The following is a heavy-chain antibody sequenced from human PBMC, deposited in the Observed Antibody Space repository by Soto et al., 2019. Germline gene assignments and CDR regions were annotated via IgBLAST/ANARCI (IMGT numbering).Heavy chain of an antibody. Sequence: PGGSLRLSCAASGFTFSGSAMPWVRQASGKGLEWVGRIISKANSYATAYAASVKGRFTISRDDSKNTAYLQMNSLKTEDTAVYYCTTTRNDYVWGSYNAVDFWGQGTMVTVSS. CDR3: TTTRNDYVWGSYNAVDF. CDR2: IISKANSYAT. V-gene: IGHV3-73*01. J-gene: IGHJ3*01. CDR1: GFTFSGSA. D-gene: IGHD3-16*01.